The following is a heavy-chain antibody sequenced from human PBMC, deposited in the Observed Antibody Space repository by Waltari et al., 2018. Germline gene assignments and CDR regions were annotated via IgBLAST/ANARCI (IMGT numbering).Heavy chain of an antibody. D-gene: IGHD6-13*01. V-gene: IGHV3-53*01. J-gene: IGHJ6*02. CDR2: IYSGGST. CDR1: GFTVSSNY. Sequence: EVQLVESGGGLIQPGGSLRLSCAASGFTVSSNYLSWVRQAPGKGLEWVSVIYSGGSTYYADSVKGRFTISRDNSKNTLYLQMNSLRAEDTAVYYCARDLQGINGMDVWGQGTTVTVSS. CDR3: ARDLQGINGMDV.